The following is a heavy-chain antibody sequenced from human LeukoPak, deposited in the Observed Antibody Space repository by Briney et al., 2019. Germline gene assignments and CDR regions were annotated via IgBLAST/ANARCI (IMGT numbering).Heavy chain of an antibody. CDR2: IYYSGST. CDR1: GGSISSSSYY. Sequence: SETLSLTCTVSGGSISSSSYYWGWIRQPPGKGLEWIGSIYYSGSTYYNPSLKSRVTISVDTSKNQFSLKLSSVTAADTAVYYCARSGNWAYYYYYMDVWGKGTTVTVSS. D-gene: IGHD3-10*01. V-gene: IGHV4-39*01. J-gene: IGHJ6*03. CDR3: ARSGNWAYYYYYMDV.